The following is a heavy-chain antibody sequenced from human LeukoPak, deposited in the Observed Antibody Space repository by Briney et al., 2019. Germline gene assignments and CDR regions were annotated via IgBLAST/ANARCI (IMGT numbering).Heavy chain of an antibody. J-gene: IGHJ6*02. Sequence: ASVKVSCKASGYTFTGYYMHWVRQAPGQGLEWMGWINPNSGGTNYAQKFQGRVTMTRDTSISTAYMEPSRLRSDDTAVYYCARGTMVRGVVGDYYYGMDVWGQGTTVTVSS. V-gene: IGHV1-2*02. CDR2: INPNSGGT. D-gene: IGHD3-10*01. CDR3: ARGTMVRGVVGDYYYGMDV. CDR1: GYTFTGYY.